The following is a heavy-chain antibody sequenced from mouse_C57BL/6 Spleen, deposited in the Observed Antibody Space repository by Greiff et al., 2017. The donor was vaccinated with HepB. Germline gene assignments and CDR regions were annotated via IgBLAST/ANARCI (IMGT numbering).Heavy chain of an antibody. CDR3: ARGDGYYGAMDY. V-gene: IGHV1-64*01. Sequence: QVQLQQPGAELVKPGASVKLSCKASGYTFTSYWMHWVKQRPGQGLEWIGMIHPNSGSTNYNEKFKSKATLTVDKSSSTAYMHLSSLTSEDSAVYYCARGDGYYGAMDYWGQGTSVTVSS. CDR1: GYTFTSYW. CDR2: IHPNSGST. J-gene: IGHJ4*01. D-gene: IGHD2-3*01.